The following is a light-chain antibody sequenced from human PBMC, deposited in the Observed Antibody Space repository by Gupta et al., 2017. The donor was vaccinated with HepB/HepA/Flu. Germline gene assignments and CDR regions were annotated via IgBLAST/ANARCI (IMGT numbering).Light chain of an antibody. Sequence: SYDLTQPPSVSVSPGQTASITCSGDKLGDKYTCWYQQKPGQSPVLGIYQDYKRPSGIPERFSGSNSGNKATMTISWTQAMDESDDYCQAWDSTTGVFGTGTKVTVL. V-gene: IGLV3-1*01. CDR2: QDY. J-gene: IGLJ1*01. CDR3: QAWDSTTGV. CDR1: KLGDKY.